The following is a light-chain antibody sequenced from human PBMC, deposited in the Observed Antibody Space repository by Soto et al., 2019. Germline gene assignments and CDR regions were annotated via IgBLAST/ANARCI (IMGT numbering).Light chain of an antibody. Sequence: QLVLTQPPSVSGAPGQRVTISCTGSSSNFGAGYDVHWYQQLPGTAPKLLIYANTNRPSGVPDRFSGSKSGTSASLAITGLQAEDEADYYCQSYDSSLSEYVFGTGTKLTVL. CDR1: SSNFGAGYD. J-gene: IGLJ1*01. CDR2: ANT. CDR3: QSYDSSLSEYV. V-gene: IGLV1-40*01.